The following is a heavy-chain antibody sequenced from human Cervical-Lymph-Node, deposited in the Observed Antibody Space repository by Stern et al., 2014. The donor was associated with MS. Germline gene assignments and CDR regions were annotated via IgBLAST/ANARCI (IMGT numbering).Heavy chain of an antibody. CDR1: GGTFSRYA. D-gene: IGHD4-17*01. V-gene: IGHV1-69*01. CDR2: IIPMFGAT. Sequence: VQLVQSGAEVKKAGSSVKASCKASGGTFSRYAVSWVRQAPGQGLEWMGEIIPMFGATYHAQKFQGRVTITADESTNTAYMEVSSLRSDDTAIYYCARLPQLVAHRDYWWGQGSLVTVSS. CDR3: ARLPQLVAHRDYW. J-gene: IGHJ4*02.